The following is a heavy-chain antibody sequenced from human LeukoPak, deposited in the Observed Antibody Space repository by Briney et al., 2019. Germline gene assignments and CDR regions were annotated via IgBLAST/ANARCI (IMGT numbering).Heavy chain of an antibody. V-gene: IGHV1-18*01. J-gene: IGHJ4*02. CDR2: ISAYNGNT. CDR1: GYTFTSYG. CDR3: ARADIVVVPAAPPED. D-gene: IGHD2-2*01. Sequence: ASVKVSCKASGYTFTSYGISWVRQAPGQGLEWMGWISAYNGNTNYAQKLQGRVTMTTDTSTSTAYMELRSLRSDDTAVYYCARADIVVVPAAPPEDWGQGTLVTVSS.